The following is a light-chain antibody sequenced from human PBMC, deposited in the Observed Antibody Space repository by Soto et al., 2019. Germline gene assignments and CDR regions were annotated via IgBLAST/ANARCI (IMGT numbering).Light chain of an antibody. Sequence: DIQMTQSPSTLSASVVDRVTITCRASQSIGSSLARYQQKPGKAPKLLIFDASSLERGVPSRFSGSGSGTAFTLTIRSLQPDDFATYYCQQYNTYSAFGQGTKVDIK. CDR3: QQYNTYSA. CDR1: QSIGSS. J-gene: IGKJ1*01. CDR2: DAS. V-gene: IGKV1-5*01.